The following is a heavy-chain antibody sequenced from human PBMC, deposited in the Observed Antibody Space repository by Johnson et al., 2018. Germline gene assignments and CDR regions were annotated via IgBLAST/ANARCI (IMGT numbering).Heavy chain of an antibody. CDR3: AKDRVGTRGLRGAFDI. CDR2: ISYDGSNK. Sequence: QEQLVQAGGGVVQPGRSMRLSCAASGFTFSSYGMHWVRQAPGKGLEWVAVISYDGSNKYYADSVKGRFPISRDNSKNTLYLQMNSLRAEDTAVYYCAKDRVGTRGLRGAFDIWGQGTVVTVSS. D-gene: IGHD1-26*01. J-gene: IGHJ3*02. CDR1: GFTFSSYG. V-gene: IGHV3-30*18.